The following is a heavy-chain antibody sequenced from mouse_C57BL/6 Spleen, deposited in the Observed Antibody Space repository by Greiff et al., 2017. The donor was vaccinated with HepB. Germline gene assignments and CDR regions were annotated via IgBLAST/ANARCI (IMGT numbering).Heavy chain of an antibody. D-gene: IGHD1-1*01. CDR1: GYAFSSSW. CDR2: IYPGDGDT. Sequence: VQLQQSGPELVKPGASVKISCKASGYAFSSSWMNWVKQRPGKGLEWIGRIYPGDGDTNYNGKFKGKATLTADKSSSTAYMQLSSLTSEDSAVYFWARPSITTVVAHYFDYWGQGTTLTVSS. V-gene: IGHV1-82*01. J-gene: IGHJ2*01. CDR3: ARPSITTVVAHYFDY.